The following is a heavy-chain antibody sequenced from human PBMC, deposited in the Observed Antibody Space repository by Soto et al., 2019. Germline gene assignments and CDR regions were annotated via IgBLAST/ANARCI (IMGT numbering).Heavy chain of an antibody. CDR1: GGSISTSNW. Sequence: PSETLSLTCAVSGGSISTSNWWSWVRQPPGKGLEWIGEVYRTGSTNYNPSLESRLTISVDKSKNQFPLKLTSVTAADTAVYYCFRARATIAAAAIFDCWGQGTLVTV. J-gene: IGHJ4*02. D-gene: IGHD6-13*01. CDR2: VYRTGST. CDR3: FRARATIAAAAIFDC. V-gene: IGHV4-4*02.